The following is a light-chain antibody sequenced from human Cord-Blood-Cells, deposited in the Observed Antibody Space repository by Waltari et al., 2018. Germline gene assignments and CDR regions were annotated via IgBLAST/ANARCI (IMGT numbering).Light chain of an antibody. CDR2: DAS. Sequence: QSALTQPASVSGSPGQPIPIACTGASSDVGGYKYVYWYQQHPGKAPKLMIYDASNRPSGVSTRFSGSKSGNTSSLTISGLQPEDEADYYCSSYTSSSTRVFGGGTKLTVL. CDR1: SSDVGGYKY. V-gene: IGLV2-14*03. CDR3: SSYTSSSTRV. J-gene: IGLJ3*02.